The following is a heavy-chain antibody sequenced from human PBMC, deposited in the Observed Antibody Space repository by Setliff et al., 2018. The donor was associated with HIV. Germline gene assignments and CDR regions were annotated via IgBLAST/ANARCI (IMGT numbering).Heavy chain of an antibody. J-gene: IGHJ3*02. CDR1: GYSISSGYY. CDR2: IYHSGSS. D-gene: IGHD3-9*01. Sequence: LSLTCAVSGYSISSGYYWGWIRQPPGKGLEWIGNIYHSGSSYSNPSLRGRITLSIDTSKNHFSLKLRSLTAADTAVYYCARRGGDILTGPDAFDIWGQGTMVTVSS. V-gene: IGHV4-38-2*01. CDR3: ARRGGDILTGPDAFDI.